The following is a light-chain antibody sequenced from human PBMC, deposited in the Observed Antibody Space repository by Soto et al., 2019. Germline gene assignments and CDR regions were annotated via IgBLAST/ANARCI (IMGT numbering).Light chain of an antibody. CDR2: DAS. J-gene: IGKJ3*01. CDR1: QDISNY. V-gene: IGKV1-33*01. CDR3: QQYANLPPFT. Sequence: DIQMTQSPSSLSASVGDRVTITCQASQDISNYLNWYQQKPGKAPKLLIYDASNLETRVPSRFSGSGSGTDFTFTISSLQPEDIATYYCQQYANLPPFTFGPGTKVDFK.